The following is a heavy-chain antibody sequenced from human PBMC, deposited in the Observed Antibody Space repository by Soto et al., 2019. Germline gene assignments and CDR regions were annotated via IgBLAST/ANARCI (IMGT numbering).Heavy chain of an antibody. CDR2: ISYDGSNK. V-gene: IGHV3-30-3*01. CDR3: AREPSYNYYYGMEV. J-gene: IGHJ6*02. CDR1: GFTFSSYA. Sequence: GGSLRLSCAASGFTFSSYAMHWVRQAPGKGLEWVAVISYDGSNKYYADSVKGRFTISRDNSKNTLYLQMNSLRAEDTAVYYCAREPSYNYYYGMEVWGRGTTVTVSS. D-gene: IGHD3-10*01.